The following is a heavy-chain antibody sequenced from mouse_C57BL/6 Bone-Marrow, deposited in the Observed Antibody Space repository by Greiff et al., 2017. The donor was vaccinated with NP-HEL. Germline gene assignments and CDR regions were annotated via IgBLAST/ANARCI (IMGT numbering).Heavy chain of an antibody. CDR3: ARLGYYGSGAWFAY. V-gene: IGHV5-15*01. J-gene: IGHJ3*01. CDR2: ISNLAYSI. CDR1: GFTFSDYG. Sequence: EVQLQQSGGGLVQPGGSLKLSCAASGFTFSDYGMAWVRQAPRKGPEWVAFISNLAYSIYYADTVTGRFTISRENAKNTLYLEMSSLRSEDTAMYYCARLGYYGSGAWFAYWGQGTLVTVSA. D-gene: IGHD1-1*01.